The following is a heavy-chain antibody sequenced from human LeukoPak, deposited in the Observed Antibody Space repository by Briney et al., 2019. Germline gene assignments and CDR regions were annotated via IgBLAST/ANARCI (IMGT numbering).Heavy chain of an antibody. D-gene: IGHD4-11*01. Sequence: GGSLRLSCAASGFMSGNYGMHWVRQAPGQGLEWVALIWYDGSKKYYADSVKGRFTVSRDNSENTLYLQMNSLRADDTAVYYCARGLQPPVLYGMDVWGQGTTVTVSS. V-gene: IGHV3-33*01. CDR3: ARGLQPPVLYGMDV. J-gene: IGHJ6*02. CDR1: GFMSGNYG. CDR2: IWYDGSKK.